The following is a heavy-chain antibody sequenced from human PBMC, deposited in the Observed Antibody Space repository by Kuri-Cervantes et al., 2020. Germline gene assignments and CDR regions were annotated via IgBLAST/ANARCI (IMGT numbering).Heavy chain of an antibody. V-gene: IGHV6-1*01. Sequence: SQTLSLTCAISGDSVSSNSAAWSWIRQSPSRGLEWLGRTYYRSKWYNDYAVSVKSRISINPDTSINHFSLQPNSVAPDDTAVYYCARGNTVTRTFDYWGQGTLVTVSS. CDR2: TYYRSKWYN. CDR3: ARGNTVTRTFDY. J-gene: IGHJ4*02. CDR1: GDSVSSNSAA. D-gene: IGHD4-17*01.